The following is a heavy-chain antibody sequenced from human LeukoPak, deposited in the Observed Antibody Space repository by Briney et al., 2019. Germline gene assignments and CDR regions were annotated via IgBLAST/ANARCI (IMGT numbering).Heavy chain of an antibody. CDR2: INHSGST. J-gene: IGHJ4*02. CDR1: GGSFSGYY. Sequence: SETLSLTCAVYGGSFSGYYWSWIRQPPGKGLEWIGEINHSGSTNYNPSLKSRVTISVDTSKNQFSLKLSSVTAADTAVYYCARASNYGNGYFDYWGQGTLVTVSS. D-gene: IGHD4-4*01. CDR3: ARASNYGNGYFDY. V-gene: IGHV4-34*01.